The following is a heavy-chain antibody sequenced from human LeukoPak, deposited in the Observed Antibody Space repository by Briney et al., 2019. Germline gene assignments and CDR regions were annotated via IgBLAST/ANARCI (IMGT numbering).Heavy chain of an antibody. CDR3: AREFGCSGYDFGPFDY. J-gene: IGHJ4*02. CDR1: GFTFSSYA. D-gene: IGHD5-12*01. V-gene: IGHV3-30-3*01. CDR2: ISYDGSNK. Sequence: GGSLRLSCAASGFTFSSYAMHWVCQAPGKGLEWVAVISYDGSNKYYADSVKGRFTISRDNSKNTLYLQMNSLRAEDTAVYYCAREFGCSGYDFGPFDYWGQGTLVTVSS.